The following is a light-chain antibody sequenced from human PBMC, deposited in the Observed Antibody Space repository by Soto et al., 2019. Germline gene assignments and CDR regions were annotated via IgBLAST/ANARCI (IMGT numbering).Light chain of an antibody. V-gene: IGKV3-20*01. CDR1: QSVSSSY. Sequence: EIVLTQSPGTLSLSPGERATLSCRASQSVSSSYLGWYQQKHGQAPRRLIYGASSKATGIPDRFSGSGSGTEFTLTISRLEPEDFAVYYCQQYGSSIFTFGPGTKVDIK. CDR2: GAS. J-gene: IGKJ3*01. CDR3: QQYGSSIFT.